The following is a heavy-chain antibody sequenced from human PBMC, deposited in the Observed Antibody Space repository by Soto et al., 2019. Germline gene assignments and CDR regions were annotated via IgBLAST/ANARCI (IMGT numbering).Heavy chain of an antibody. CDR3: ARLGCSSTSCYYGRYYYYGMDV. CDR1: GYSFTSYW. V-gene: IGHV5-51*01. J-gene: IGHJ6*02. D-gene: IGHD2-2*01. Sequence: PGESLKISCKGSGYSFTSYWIGWVRQMPGKGLEWMGIIYPGDSDTRYSPSFQGQVTISADKSISTAYLQWSSLKASDTAMYYCARLGCSSTSCYYGRYYYYGMDVWGQGTKFTVSS. CDR2: IYPGDSDT.